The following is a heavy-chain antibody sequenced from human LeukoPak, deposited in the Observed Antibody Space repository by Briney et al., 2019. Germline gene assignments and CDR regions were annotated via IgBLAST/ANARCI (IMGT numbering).Heavy chain of an antibody. V-gene: IGHV1-8*01. CDR2: MNPNSGNT. J-gene: IGHJ4*02. CDR1: GYTFTSYD. Sequence: GASVKVSCKASGYTFTSYDINWVRQATGQGLEWMGRMNPNSGNTGYAQKFQGRVTMTRNTSISTAYMELSSLRSEDTAVYYCARGSYYDFWSGYPPSYYFDYWGQGTLVTVSS. D-gene: IGHD3-3*01. CDR3: ARGSYYDFWSGYPPSYYFDY.